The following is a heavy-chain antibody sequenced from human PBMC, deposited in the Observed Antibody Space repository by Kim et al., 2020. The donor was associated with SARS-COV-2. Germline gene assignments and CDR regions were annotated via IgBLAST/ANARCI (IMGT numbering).Heavy chain of an antibody. CDR3: ARDLPEITFGGATYYFDY. V-gene: IGHV3-11*06. Sequence: KGRFTITRDNAKNSLYLQMNSLRAEDTAVYYCARDLPEITFGGATYYFDYWGQGTLVTVSS. D-gene: IGHD3-16*01. J-gene: IGHJ4*02.